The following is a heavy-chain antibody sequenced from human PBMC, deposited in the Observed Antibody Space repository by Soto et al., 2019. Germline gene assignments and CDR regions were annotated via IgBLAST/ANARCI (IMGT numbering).Heavy chain of an antibody. CDR1: GFTFSSYE. D-gene: IGHD6-6*01. J-gene: IGHJ4*02. CDR2: ISSSGSTI. V-gene: IGHV3-48*03. CDR3: ARDWQLGGFDY. Sequence: PRLSCAASGFTFSSYEMNWVRQAPGKGLEWVSYISSSGSTIYYADSVKGRFTISRDNAKNSLYLQMNSLRAEDTAVYYCARDWQLGGFDYWGQGTLVTVSS.